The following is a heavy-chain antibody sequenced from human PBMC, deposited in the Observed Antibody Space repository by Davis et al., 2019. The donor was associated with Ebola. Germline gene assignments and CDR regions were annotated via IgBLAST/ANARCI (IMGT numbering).Heavy chain of an antibody. CDR2: IYHSGST. V-gene: IGHV4-59*04. D-gene: IGHD4-17*01. CDR1: GGSISSYY. Sequence: MPSETLSLTCTVSGGSISSYYWSWIRQPPGKGLEWIGSIYHSGSTYYNPSLKSRVTISADTSKNQFSLKLSSVTAADTAVYYCAGTVTTPYFDYWGQGTLVTVSS. J-gene: IGHJ4*02. CDR3: AGTVTTPYFDY.